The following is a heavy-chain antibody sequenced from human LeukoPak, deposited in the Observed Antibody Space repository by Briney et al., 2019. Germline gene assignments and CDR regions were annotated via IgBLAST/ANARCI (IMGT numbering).Heavy chain of an antibody. Sequence: SETLSLTCAVYGGSFRDCYWSWIRQPPGKGLEWIGEINHSGSTNYNPSLKSRVTISLDTSKNQFSLKLTSVTAADTAVYYCAKAPYLSSGSWGQGILVAVSS. CDR3: AKAPYLSSGS. D-gene: IGHD3-22*01. J-gene: IGHJ3*01. CDR1: GGSFRDCY. V-gene: IGHV4-34*01. CDR2: INHSGST.